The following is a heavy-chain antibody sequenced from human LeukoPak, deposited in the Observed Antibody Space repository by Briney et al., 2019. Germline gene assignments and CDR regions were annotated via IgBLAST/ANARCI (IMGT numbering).Heavy chain of an antibody. Sequence: ASVKVSCKASGYTFTGYYIHWVRQAPGQGLEWMGWINPNSGDTNYAQKLQGRVTMTTDTSTSTAYMELRSLRSDDTAVYYCARGGDDYGDYGWFDPWGEGTLVSVSS. CDR2: INPNSGDT. CDR3: ARGGDDYGDYGWFDP. J-gene: IGHJ5*02. CDR1: GYTFTGYY. D-gene: IGHD4-17*01. V-gene: IGHV1-2*02.